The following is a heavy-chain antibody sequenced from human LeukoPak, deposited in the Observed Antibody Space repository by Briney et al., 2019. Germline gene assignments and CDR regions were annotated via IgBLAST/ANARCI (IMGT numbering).Heavy chain of an antibody. Sequence: SETLSLTCAVYGGSFSGYYWGLIRQPPGKGLEWIGEISHSGSTNYNPSLKSRITISVDTSKNQFSLKLSSVTAADTAVYYCARGRGYNSFDYWGQGTPVTVSS. D-gene: IGHD2/OR15-2a*01. V-gene: IGHV4-34*01. J-gene: IGHJ4*02. CDR2: ISHSGST. CDR3: ARGRGYNSFDY. CDR1: GGSFSGYY.